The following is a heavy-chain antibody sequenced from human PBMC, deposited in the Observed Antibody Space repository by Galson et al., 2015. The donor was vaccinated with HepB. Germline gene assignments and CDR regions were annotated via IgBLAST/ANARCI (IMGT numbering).Heavy chain of an antibody. CDR3: ARLRLAVAGRGLDY. D-gene: IGHD6-19*01. Sequence: SLRLSCAASGFTFSSYAMHWVRQAPGKGLEWVAVISYDGSNKYYADSVKGRFTISRDNSKNTLYLQMNSLRAEDTAVYYCARLRLAVAGRGLDYWGQGTLVTVSS. V-gene: IGHV3-30*04. CDR1: GFTFSSYA. CDR2: ISYDGSNK. J-gene: IGHJ4*02.